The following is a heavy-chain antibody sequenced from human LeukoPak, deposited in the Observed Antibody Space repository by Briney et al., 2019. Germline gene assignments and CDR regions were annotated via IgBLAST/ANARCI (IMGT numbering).Heavy chain of an antibody. Sequence: SETLSLTCAVYGGSFSGYYWSWIRQPPGKGLEWIGEINHSGSTNYNPSLKSRVTISVDTSKNQFSLKLSSVTAADTAVYYCARDQPPFITMIVVVPPGWFDPWGQGTLVTVSS. V-gene: IGHV4-34*01. CDR2: INHSGST. J-gene: IGHJ5*02. CDR3: ARDQPPFITMIVVVPPGWFDP. CDR1: GGSFSGYY. D-gene: IGHD3-22*01.